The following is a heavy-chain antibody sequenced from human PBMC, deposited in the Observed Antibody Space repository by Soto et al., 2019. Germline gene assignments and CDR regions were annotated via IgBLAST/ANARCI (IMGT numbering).Heavy chain of an antibody. CDR3: AAAEGEGFDY. Sequence: ASVKVSCKASGFTFTNSAVQWVRQARGQGLEWVGWIIVGSGITNYGQKFHERVTIARGVSSSTVSMELSRLRSEDTAVYYCAAAEGEGFDYWGPGTLVTVSS. D-gene: IGHD3-16*01. J-gene: IGHJ4*02. V-gene: IGHV1-58*01. CDR2: IIVGSGIT. CDR1: GFTFTNSA.